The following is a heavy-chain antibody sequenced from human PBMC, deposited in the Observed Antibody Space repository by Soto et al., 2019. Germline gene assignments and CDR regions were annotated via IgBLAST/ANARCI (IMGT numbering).Heavy chain of an antibody. Sequence: GGSLRLSCAASGFTFSSYSMNWVRQAPGKGLEWVSYISSSSTIYYADSVKGRFTISRDNAKDSLYLQMNSLRAEDTAVYYCARASPYDTLTGYYPDWGQGTLVTVSS. CDR1: GFTFSSYS. V-gene: IGHV3-48*01. CDR2: ISSSSTI. D-gene: IGHD3-9*01. J-gene: IGHJ4*02. CDR3: ARASPYDTLTGYYPD.